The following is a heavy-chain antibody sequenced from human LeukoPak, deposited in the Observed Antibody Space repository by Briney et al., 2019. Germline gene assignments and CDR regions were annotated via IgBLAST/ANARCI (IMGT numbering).Heavy chain of an antibody. CDR3: AKGVTYYYDSSGYYGVNWFDP. Sequence: GGSLRLSCAASGFTFSSYAMSWLRQAPGKGLEWVSAISGSGGSTYYADSVKGRFTISRDNSKNTLYLQMNSLRAEDTAVYYCAKGVTYYYDSSGYYGVNWFDPWGQGTLVTVSS. CDR2: ISGSGGST. V-gene: IGHV3-23*01. CDR1: GFTFSSYA. D-gene: IGHD3-22*01. J-gene: IGHJ5*02.